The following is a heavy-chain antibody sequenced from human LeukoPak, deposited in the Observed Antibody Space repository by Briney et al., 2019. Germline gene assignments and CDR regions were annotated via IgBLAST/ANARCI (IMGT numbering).Heavy chain of an antibody. D-gene: IGHD4-23*01. CDR1: GVTFRSNY. CDR2: IYSGGST. V-gene: IGHV3-53*01. CDR3: ARGRPHGNDY. J-gene: IGHJ4*02. Sequence: GGSLRLSCAASGVTFRSNYMNWVRQAPGKGLEWVSVIYSGGSTYYADSVKGRFSISRDNAKNTLYLQMNSLRVEDTAVYYCARGRPHGNDYWGQGTLVTVSS.